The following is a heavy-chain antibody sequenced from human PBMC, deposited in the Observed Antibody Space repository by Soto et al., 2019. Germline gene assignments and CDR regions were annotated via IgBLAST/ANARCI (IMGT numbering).Heavy chain of an antibody. CDR1: GITFSDYY. Sequence: GGSLRLSCEASGITFSDYYMSWIRQAPGKGLEWVAYMTTSDSTIYYADSVRGRFTISRDNAKNSLYLQMNSLRAEDTAVYYCVTLRDYGDSPLDNWGQGTVVTVSS. D-gene: IGHD4-17*01. J-gene: IGHJ4*02. V-gene: IGHV3-11*01. CDR3: VTLRDYGDSPLDN. CDR2: MTTSDSTI.